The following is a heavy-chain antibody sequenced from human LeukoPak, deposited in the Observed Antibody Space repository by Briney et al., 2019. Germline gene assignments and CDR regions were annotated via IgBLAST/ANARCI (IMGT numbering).Heavy chain of an antibody. CDR1: GYTFTGYY. J-gene: IGHJ4*02. CDR2: INPNSGGT. V-gene: IGHV1-2*02. Sequence: ASVKVSCKASGYTFTGYYMHWVRQAPGQGLEWMGWINPNSGGTNYAQKFQGRVTMTRDTSISTAYMELSRLTSDDTAVYYCARGVTMVRGGLCYWGQGTLVTVSS. CDR3: ARGVTMVRGGLCY. D-gene: IGHD3-10*01.